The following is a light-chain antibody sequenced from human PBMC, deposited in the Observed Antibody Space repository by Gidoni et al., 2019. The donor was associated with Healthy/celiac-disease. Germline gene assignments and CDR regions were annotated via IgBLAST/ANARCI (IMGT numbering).Light chain of an antibody. CDR1: SSDAGGYNY. V-gene: IGLV2-14*01. CDR3: SSYTSSSYV. CDR2: DVS. Sequence: QSALTPPASGSGSRGQSSTIACTGTSSDAGGYNYVYWYRQHPGKAPKLMVYDVSNRPSGVSTRFSGSKSGNTASRPISGLQAEDEADYYCSSYTSSSYVFGTGTKVTVL. J-gene: IGLJ1*01.